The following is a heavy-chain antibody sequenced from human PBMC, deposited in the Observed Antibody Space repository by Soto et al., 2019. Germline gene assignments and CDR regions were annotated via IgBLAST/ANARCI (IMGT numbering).Heavy chain of an antibody. CDR3: ATHNRYCGGECYSPY. CDR2: IYYSGST. Sequence: QLQLQESGPGLVKPSETLSLTCTVSGGSISSSSYYWGWIRQPPGKGLEWIGSIYYSGSTYYNPSLKSRVTISVDTSKNQFSLKLRSMTAADTAVSYCATHNRYCGGECYSPYWGQGTLVTVSS. CDR1: GGSISSSSYY. J-gene: IGHJ4*02. D-gene: IGHD2-21*01. V-gene: IGHV4-39*01.